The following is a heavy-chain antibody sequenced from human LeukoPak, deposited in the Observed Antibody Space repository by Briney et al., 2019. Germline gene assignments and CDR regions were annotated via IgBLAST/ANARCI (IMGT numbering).Heavy chain of an antibody. CDR3: ARDGGAAASPIDY. D-gene: IGHD6-13*01. V-gene: IGHV3-74*01. CDR1: GLTFSSHW. CDR2: ITNDGSST. J-gene: IGHJ4*02. Sequence: GGSLRLSCAASGLTFSSHWMHWVRQAPGKGLVWVSRITNDGSSTTYADSVKGRFTISRDNAKNSLYLQMNSLRAEDTAVYYCARDGGAAASPIDYWGQGTLVTVSS.